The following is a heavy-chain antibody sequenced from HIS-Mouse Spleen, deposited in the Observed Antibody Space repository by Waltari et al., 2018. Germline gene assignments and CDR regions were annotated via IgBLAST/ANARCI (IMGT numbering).Heavy chain of an antibody. CDR2: ISYDGSNK. J-gene: IGHJ4*02. CDR3: ARGPGIAAAGTSYFDY. CDR1: GFTFRSYA. V-gene: IGHV3-30*04. Sequence: QVQLVESGGGVVQPGRSLRLSCAASGFTFRSYAMHWVRQAPGKGLEWVAVISYDGSNKYYADSVKGRFTISRDNSKNTLYLQMNSLRAEDTAVYYCARGPGIAAAGTSYFDYWGQGTLVTVSS. D-gene: IGHD6-13*01.